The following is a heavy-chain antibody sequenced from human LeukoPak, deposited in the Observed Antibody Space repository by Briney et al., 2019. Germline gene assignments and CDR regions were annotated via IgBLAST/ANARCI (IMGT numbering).Heavy chain of an antibody. V-gene: IGHV4-39*01. J-gene: IGHJ4*02. CDR3: ARHFDN. Sequence: SETLSLTCTVSGVSIITTSYDWGWIRQPPGKGLEWIGSISYGGSTDYNPSLKSRVTLSLDASKNQFSLRVSSVTAADTAVYYCARHFDNRGQGTLVTVSS. CDR1: GVSIITTSYD. CDR2: ISYGGST.